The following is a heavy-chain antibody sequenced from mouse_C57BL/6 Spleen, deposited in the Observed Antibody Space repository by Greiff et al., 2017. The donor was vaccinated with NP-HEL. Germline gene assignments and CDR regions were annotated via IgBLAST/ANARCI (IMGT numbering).Heavy chain of an antibody. V-gene: IGHV1-69*01. D-gene: IGHD2-14*01. Sequence: QVQLQQSGAELVMPGASVKLSCKASAYTFTSYWMHWVKQRPGQGLEWIGEIDPSDSYTNYNQKFKGKSTLTVDKSSSTAYMQLSSLTSEDSAVYYCARERRYSPYAMDYWGQGTSVTVSS. J-gene: IGHJ4*01. CDR2: IDPSDSYT. CDR3: ARERRYSPYAMDY. CDR1: AYTFTSYW.